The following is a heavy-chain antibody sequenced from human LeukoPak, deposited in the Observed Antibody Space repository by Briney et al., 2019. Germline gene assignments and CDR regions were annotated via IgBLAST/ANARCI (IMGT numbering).Heavy chain of an antibody. D-gene: IGHD1-26*01. J-gene: IGHJ4*02. CDR3: ATYQWELLLYYYFDY. CDR1: VYTHTELS. Sequence: ASVKVSCKVSVYTHTELSMHWVRQAPGKGLEWMGGFDPEDGETIYAQKFQGRVTMTEDTSTDTAYMELSSLRSEDTAVYYCATYQWELLLYYYFDYWGQGTLVTVSS. CDR2: FDPEDGET. V-gene: IGHV1-24*01.